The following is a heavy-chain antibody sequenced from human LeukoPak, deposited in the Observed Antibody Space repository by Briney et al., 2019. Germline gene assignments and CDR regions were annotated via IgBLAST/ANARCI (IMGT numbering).Heavy chain of an antibody. CDR1: GFTVSSNY. V-gene: IGHV3-66*01. Sequence: PGGSLRLSCAASGFTVSSNYMSWVRQAPGKGLEWVSVIYSGGSTYYADSVKGRFTISRDNSKNTLYLQMNSLRAEDTAVYYCARDPNYDILTGFENWGQGTLVTVSS. D-gene: IGHD3-9*01. J-gene: IGHJ4*02. CDR2: IYSGGST. CDR3: ARDPNYDILTGFEN.